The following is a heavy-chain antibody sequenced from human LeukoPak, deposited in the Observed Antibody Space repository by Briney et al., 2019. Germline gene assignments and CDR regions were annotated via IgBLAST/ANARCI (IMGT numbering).Heavy chain of an antibody. CDR2: INHSGST. CDR3: AKVRTMITFGGVIVPESFDY. Sequence: SETLSLTCAVDGGSFSGYYWSWIRQPPGKGLEWIGEINHSGSTNYNPSLKRRVTISVDTSKNQFSWKLSTVTAADTAVYYCAKVRTMITFGGVIVPESFDYWGQGTLVTVSS. J-gene: IGHJ4*02. D-gene: IGHD3-16*02. CDR1: GGSFSGYY. V-gene: IGHV4-34*01.